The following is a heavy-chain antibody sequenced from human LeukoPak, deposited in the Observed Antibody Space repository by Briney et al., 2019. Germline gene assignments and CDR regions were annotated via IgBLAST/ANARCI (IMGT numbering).Heavy chain of an antibody. CDR2: ISGTGNT. D-gene: IGHD3-10*01. J-gene: IGHJ5*02. CDR1: GGSLNSHY. CDR3: ARDVARSGDLFGWFDP. V-gene: IGHV4-59*11. Sequence: TETLSLTCTVSGGSLNSHYWSWIRQPPGKTLEWIGYISGTGNTDYNPSLKSRVTISVDTSKNQLSLNLRSVTAADTAVYYCARDVARSGDLFGWFDPWGQGTLVIVSS.